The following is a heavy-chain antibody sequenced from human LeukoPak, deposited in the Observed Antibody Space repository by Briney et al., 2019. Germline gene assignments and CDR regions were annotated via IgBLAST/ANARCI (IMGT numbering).Heavy chain of an antibody. D-gene: IGHD2-15*01. CDR3: AKDRVVVVVAATLSNGWFDP. CDR2: ISSSSSYI. Sequence: GGSLRLSCAASGFTFSSYSMNWVRQAPGKGLEWVSSISSSSSYIYYADSVKGRFTISRDNAKNSLYLQMNSLRAEDTAVYYCAKDRVVVVVAATLSNGWFDPWGQGTLVTVSS. J-gene: IGHJ5*02. V-gene: IGHV3-21*04. CDR1: GFTFSSYS.